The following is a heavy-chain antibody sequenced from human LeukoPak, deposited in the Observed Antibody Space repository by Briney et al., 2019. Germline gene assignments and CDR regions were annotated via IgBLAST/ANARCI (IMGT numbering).Heavy chain of an antibody. J-gene: IGHJ4*02. V-gene: IGHV1-2*02. Sequence: ASVKVSCKASGYTFTGYYMHWVRQAPGQGLEWMGWINPNSGGTNYAQKFQGRVTMTRDTSISTAYMELSRLRSDDTAVYYCARGARTYRSGWYYNERGDYWGQGTLVTVSS. D-gene: IGHD6-19*01. CDR1: GYTFTGYY. CDR3: ARGARTYRSGWYYNERGDY. CDR2: INPNSGGT.